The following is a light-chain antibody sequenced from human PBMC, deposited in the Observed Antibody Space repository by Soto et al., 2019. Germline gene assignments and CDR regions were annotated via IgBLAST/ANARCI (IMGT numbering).Light chain of an antibody. Sequence: DIQMTQSPSSLSASVGDRVTVTCRASQSISSYLNWYQQKPGKAPKLLIYGASSLQSGVPSRFSGSGSGTDFTLTISSLQPEDFATYYCQQSYNTPRTFGQGTKLDIK. CDR3: QQSYNTPRT. CDR2: GAS. CDR1: QSISSY. V-gene: IGKV1-39*01. J-gene: IGKJ2*02.